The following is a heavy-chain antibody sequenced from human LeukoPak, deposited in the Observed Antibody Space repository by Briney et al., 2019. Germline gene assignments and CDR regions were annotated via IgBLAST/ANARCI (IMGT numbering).Heavy chain of an antibody. CDR3: ARDHWGYLINDAFDI. Sequence: GGSLRLSCAASGFTFSNDWMHWVRQVPGKGLAWVANIKQDGSEKYYVDSVKGRFTISRDNAKNSLYLQMNSLRADDTAVYYCARDHWGYLINDAFDIWGQGTMVTVSS. J-gene: IGHJ3*02. CDR2: IKQDGSEK. V-gene: IGHV3-7*01. CDR1: GFTFSNDW. D-gene: IGHD7-27*01.